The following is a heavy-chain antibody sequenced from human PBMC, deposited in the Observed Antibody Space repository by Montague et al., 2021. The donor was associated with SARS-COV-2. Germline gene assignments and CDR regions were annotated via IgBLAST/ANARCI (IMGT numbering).Heavy chain of an antibody. J-gene: IGHJ4*02. V-gene: IGHV4-34*01. CDR2: INQSGST. Sequence: SETLSLTCDVYGGSFSGYYWSWICRPPEKGQEWIGEINQSGSTNNNLSPKRRVIISVDASKNQFSLKLSSVTAADTDVYYCARRGSSVWGVTVSAELDYWGQGTLVIVSS. D-gene: IGHD3-10*01. CDR1: GGSFSGYY. CDR3: ARRGSSVWGVTVSAELDY.